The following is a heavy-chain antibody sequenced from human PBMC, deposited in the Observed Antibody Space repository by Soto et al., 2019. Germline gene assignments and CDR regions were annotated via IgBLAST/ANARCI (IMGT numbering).Heavy chain of an antibody. CDR3: AARTYYYGSGRYSWFDP. Sequence: PSETLSLTCTVSGGSISSSSYYWGWIRQPPGKGLEWIGSIYYSGSTYYNPSLKSRDTISVDTSKNQFSLKLSSVTAADTAVYYCAARTYYYGSGRYSWFDPRCQGTLVTVHS. CDR2: IYYSGST. J-gene: IGHJ5*02. CDR1: GGSISSSSYY. D-gene: IGHD3-10*01. V-gene: IGHV4-39*01.